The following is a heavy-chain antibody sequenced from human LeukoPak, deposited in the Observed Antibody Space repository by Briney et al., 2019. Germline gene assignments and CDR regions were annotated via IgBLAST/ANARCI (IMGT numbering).Heavy chain of an antibody. CDR1: GFTFSSYS. V-gene: IGHV3-21*04. Sequence: GGSLRLSCAASGFTFSSYSMNWVRQAPGKGLEWVSSISSSSSYTYYADSVKGRFTISRDNSKNTLYLQMNSLRAEDTAVYYCAKVVRPNSSGWYYFDYWGQGTLVTVSS. D-gene: IGHD6-19*01. CDR3: AKVVRPNSSGWYYFDY. CDR2: ISSSSSYT. J-gene: IGHJ4*02.